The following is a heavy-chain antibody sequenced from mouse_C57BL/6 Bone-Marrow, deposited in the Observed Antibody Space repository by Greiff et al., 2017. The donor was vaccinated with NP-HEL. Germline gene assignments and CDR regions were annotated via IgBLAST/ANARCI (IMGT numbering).Heavy chain of an antibody. J-gene: IGHJ3*01. Sequence: QVQLQQPGTDLVKPGASVKLSCKASGYTFTSYWMHWVKQRPGQGLEWIGNINPSNGGTNYNEKFKSKATLTVDKSSSTAYMQLSSLTSEDSAVYSCASSRGSSPWFAYWGQGTLVTVSA. CDR3: ASSRGSSPWFAY. CDR2: INPSNGGT. D-gene: IGHD1-1*01. CDR1: GYTFTSYW. V-gene: IGHV1-53*01.